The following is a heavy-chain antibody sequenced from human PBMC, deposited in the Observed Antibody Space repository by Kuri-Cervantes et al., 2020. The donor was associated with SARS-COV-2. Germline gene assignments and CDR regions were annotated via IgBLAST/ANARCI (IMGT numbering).Heavy chain of an antibody. CDR3: AKDLAHSGSYYNHWGFDY. Sequence: GGSLRLSCAASGFAFSDYAVSWVRQAPGKGLEWVSAISGPGASSYYADSVRGRFTISRDNSKNTLNLQMNSLRAEDTAVYYCAKDLAHSGSYYNHWGFDYWGQGTLVTVSS. CDR2: ISGPGASS. CDR1: GFAFSDYA. J-gene: IGHJ4*02. V-gene: IGHV3-23*01. D-gene: IGHD1-26*01.